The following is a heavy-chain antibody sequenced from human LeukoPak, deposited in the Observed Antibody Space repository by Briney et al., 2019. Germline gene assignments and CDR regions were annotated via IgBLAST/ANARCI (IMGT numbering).Heavy chain of an antibody. Sequence: ASETLSLTCAVYGGSFSSYHWSWIRQPPGKGLEWIGEINHSGSTNYNPSLKSRVTISVDTSKNQFSLKLSSVTAADTAVYYCARGDPYSGLGYWGQGTLVTVSS. V-gene: IGHV4-34*01. D-gene: IGHD5-12*01. J-gene: IGHJ4*02. CDR3: ARGDPYSGLGY. CDR2: INHSGST. CDR1: GGSFSSYH.